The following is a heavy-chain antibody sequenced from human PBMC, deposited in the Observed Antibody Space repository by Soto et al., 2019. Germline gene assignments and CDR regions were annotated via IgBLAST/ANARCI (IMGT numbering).Heavy chain of an antibody. V-gene: IGHV3-30-3*01. CDR2: ISYDGSNK. J-gene: IGHJ4*02. D-gene: IGHD5-12*01. CDR3: ARDWGDGYNYVTPSHFDY. CDR1: GFTFSSYA. Sequence: GGSLRLSCAASGFTFSSYAMHWVRQAPGKGLEWVAVISYDGSNKYYADSVKGRFTISRDNSKNTLYLQMNSLRAEDTAVYYCARDWGDGYNYVTPSHFDYWGQGTLVTVSS.